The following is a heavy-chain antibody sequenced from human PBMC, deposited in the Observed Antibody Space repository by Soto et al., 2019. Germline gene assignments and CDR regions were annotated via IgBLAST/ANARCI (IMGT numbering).Heavy chain of an antibody. CDR2: IYSSGST. CDR1: GGSISGYY. D-gene: IGHD5-18*01. CDR3: ARDRGRGYSPYGMDV. V-gene: IGHV4-59*01. Sequence: PSETLSLTCTVSGGSISGYYWSWIRQPPGKGLEWIGYIYSSGSTNYSPSLKSRVTISLDTSKNQFSLKLNSVTAADTAVYYCARDRGRGYSPYGMDVWGQGTTVTVSS. J-gene: IGHJ6*02.